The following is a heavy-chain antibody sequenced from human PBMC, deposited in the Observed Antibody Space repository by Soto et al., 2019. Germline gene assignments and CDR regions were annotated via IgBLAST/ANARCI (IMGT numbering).Heavy chain of an antibody. V-gene: IGHV1-46*01. J-gene: IGHJ4*02. CDR1: GYTFTSYY. Sequence: ASVKVSCKASGYTFTSYYMHWVRQAPGQGLEWMGIINPSGGSTNYAQKFQGRVTMTRDTSTSTVYMELSSLRSEDTAVYYCARESDSSPSGGIFGYWGQGTLVTVSS. D-gene: IGHD6-6*01. CDR2: INPSGGST. CDR3: ARESDSSPSGGIFGY.